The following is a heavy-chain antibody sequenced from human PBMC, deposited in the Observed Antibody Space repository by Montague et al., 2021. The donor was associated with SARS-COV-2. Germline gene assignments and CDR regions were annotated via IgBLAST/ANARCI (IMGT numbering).Heavy chain of an antibody. D-gene: IGHD3-10*01. CDR2: IYYSGST. CDR3: VSLWKYGSGSHYAPWDYYNYGVDV. CDR1: GGSITSSSYY. V-gene: IGHV4-39*01. Sequence: SETLSLTCSVSGGSITSSSYYWGWIRQSPDKGLEWIGNIYYSGSTYYKPSLKSRVTISVDTSKYQFSLKLSSVTAADTAVYYCVSLWKYGSGSHYAPWDYYNYGVDVWGQGTTVTVSS. J-gene: IGHJ6*02.